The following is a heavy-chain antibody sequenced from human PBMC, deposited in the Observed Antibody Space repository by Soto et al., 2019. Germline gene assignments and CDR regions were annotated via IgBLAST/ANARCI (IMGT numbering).Heavy chain of an antibody. CDR1: GFTFSSYA. CDR3: ARDSGYSSGWYYWYFDL. V-gene: IGHV3-30-3*01. Sequence: QVQLVESGGGVVQPGRSLRLSCAASGFTFSSYAMYWVRQAPGKGLEWVAVISYDGSNKYYADSVKGRFTISRDNSKNTLYLQMNSLRAEDTAVYYCARDSGYSSGWYYWYFDLWGRGTLVTVSS. CDR2: ISYDGSNK. J-gene: IGHJ2*01. D-gene: IGHD6-19*01.